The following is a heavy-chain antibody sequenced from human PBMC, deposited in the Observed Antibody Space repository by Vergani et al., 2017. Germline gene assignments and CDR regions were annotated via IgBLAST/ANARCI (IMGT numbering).Heavy chain of an antibody. CDR3: ARARVGWQKYRCAFDI. V-gene: IGHV4-38-2*01. Sequence: QVQLQESGPGLVKPSETLSLTCAVSGYSISSGYYWGWIRQPPGKGLEWIGSIYHSGSTYYNPSLKSRVTISVDTAKNQFSLKLSSVTAADTAVYYCARARVGWQKYRCAFDIWGQGTMVTVSS. D-gene: IGHD1-1*01. CDR1: GYSISSGYY. CDR2: IYHSGST. J-gene: IGHJ3*02.